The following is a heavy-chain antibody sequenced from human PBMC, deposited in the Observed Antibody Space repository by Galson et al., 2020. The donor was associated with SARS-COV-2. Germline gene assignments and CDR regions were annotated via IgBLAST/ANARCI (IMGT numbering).Heavy chain of an antibody. Sequence: ASVKVSCKVSGYTLTELSMHWVRQAPGKGLEWMGGFDPEDGETIYAQKFQGRVTMTEDTSTDTAYMELSSLRSEDTAVYYCATRASWNSGSYPDAFDIWGQGTMVTVSS. CDR3: ATRASWNSGSYPDAFDI. D-gene: IGHD1-26*01. CDR1: GYTLTELS. CDR2: FDPEDGET. J-gene: IGHJ3*02. V-gene: IGHV1-24*01.